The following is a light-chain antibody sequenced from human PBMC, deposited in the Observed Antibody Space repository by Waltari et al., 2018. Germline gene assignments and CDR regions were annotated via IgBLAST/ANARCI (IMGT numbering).Light chain of an antibody. J-gene: IGLJ3*02. CDR3: QTGGHGTWV. CDR2: VNSDGSH. CDR1: SGHRSNV. Sequence: QLVLTQSPSASASLGASVKLPCTLSSGHRSNVIAWQQQQPEKGPRYLMKVNSDGSHSKGDDIPDRFSGSGSGAERYLTISSLQSEDEADYYCQTGGHGTWVFGGGTKLTVL. V-gene: IGLV4-69*01.